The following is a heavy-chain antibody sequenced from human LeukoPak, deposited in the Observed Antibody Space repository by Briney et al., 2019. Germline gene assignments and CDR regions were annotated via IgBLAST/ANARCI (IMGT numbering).Heavy chain of an antibody. CDR1: VYTLTVLS. Sequence: GPSANLSCKVSVYTLTVLSMHWVPGARRNGLEGMGGFGPGDGETIYTQKDQGRVTLTEDTSTDTAYMELSSLRPEDTAVYYCATGRGGYYYDSRGYPTYWGQGTLVTVSS. CDR2: FGPGDGET. J-gene: IGHJ4*02. D-gene: IGHD3-22*01. CDR3: ATGRGGYYYDSRGYPTY. V-gene: IGHV1-24*01.